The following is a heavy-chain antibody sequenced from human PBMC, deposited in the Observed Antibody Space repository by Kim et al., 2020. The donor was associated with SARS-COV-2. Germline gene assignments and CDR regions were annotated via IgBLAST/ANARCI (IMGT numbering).Heavy chain of an antibody. Sequence: DGREAYYADSVKGRFTISRDNAKNSLYLQINSLRAEDTAVYYCIRDPGTYWGQGTLVIVSS. CDR2: DGREA. D-gene: IGHD3-10*01. J-gene: IGHJ4*02. V-gene: IGHV3-7*01. CDR3: IRDPGTY.